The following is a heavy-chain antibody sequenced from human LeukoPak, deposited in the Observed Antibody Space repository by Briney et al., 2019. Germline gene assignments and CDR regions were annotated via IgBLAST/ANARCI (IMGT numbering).Heavy chain of an antibody. J-gene: IGHJ4*02. Sequence: ASVKVSCKASGYTFTGYFMHWVRQAPGQGLEWMGWINPNTGGTNLAQKLQGRVTMTTDTSTNTGYMELRSLRSDDTAVYYCASGVVITSYWGQGTLVTVSS. D-gene: IGHD3-22*01. CDR1: GYTFTGYF. CDR2: INPNTGGT. CDR3: ASGVVITSY. V-gene: IGHV1-2*02.